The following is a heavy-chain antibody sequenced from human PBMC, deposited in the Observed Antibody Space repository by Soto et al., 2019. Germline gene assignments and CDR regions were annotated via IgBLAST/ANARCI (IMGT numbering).Heavy chain of an antibody. Sequence: DVQLVESGGGLVQPGRSLRLSCAASGFTFDDYAMHWVRQAPGKGLEWVSGISWNSGSIGYADSVKGRFTISRDNAKNSLYLQMNSLRAEDTALYYCAKSTVTSDYGMDVWGQGTTVTVSS. CDR2: ISWNSGSI. V-gene: IGHV3-9*01. D-gene: IGHD4-4*01. J-gene: IGHJ6*02. CDR1: GFTFDDYA. CDR3: AKSTVTSDYGMDV.